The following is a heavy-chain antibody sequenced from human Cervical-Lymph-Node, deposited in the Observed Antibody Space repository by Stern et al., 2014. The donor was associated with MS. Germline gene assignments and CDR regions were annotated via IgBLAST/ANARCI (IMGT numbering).Heavy chain of an antibody. V-gene: IGHV1-69*06. CDR3: ARVRETVMASYYYYYHMDV. D-gene: IGHD5-18*01. CDR1: GGTFSRYT. CDR2: LIPTFGTA. Sequence: VQLVESGAEVKTPASSVKGSCKASGGTFSRYTFSWGRQAPGQGIEWMGVLIPTFGTANYAQKFQGRVTITADKPSSTAYMELSSLRSEDTAVYYCARVRETVMASYYYYYHMDVWGQGTTVTVSS. J-gene: IGHJ6*02.